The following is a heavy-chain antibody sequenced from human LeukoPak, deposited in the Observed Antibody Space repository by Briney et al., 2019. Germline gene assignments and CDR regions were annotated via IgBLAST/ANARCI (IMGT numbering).Heavy chain of an antibody. V-gene: IGHV3-21*01. Sequence: GGSLRLSCAASGFTFSSYSMNWVPQAPGKGLEWVSSISSSSSYIYYGDSVQGRFTISRDNAKNSLYLQMNSLRAEDTAVYYCARRGEAAAQLSYMDVWGKGTTVTISS. CDR1: GFTFSSYS. J-gene: IGHJ6*03. CDR3: ARRGEAAAQLSYMDV. D-gene: IGHD2/OR15-2a*01. CDR2: ISSSSSYI.